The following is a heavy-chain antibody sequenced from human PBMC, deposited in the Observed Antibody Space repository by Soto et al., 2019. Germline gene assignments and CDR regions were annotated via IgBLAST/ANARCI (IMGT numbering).Heavy chain of an antibody. D-gene: IGHD6-19*01. CDR3: ARLLLSGWPQYFFDY. CDR1: GGSISSGAYY. V-gene: IGHV4-31*03. Sequence: SETLSLTCTVSGGSISSGAYYWSWIRQHPGKGLEWIGYIYYSGHTYYNPSLKSRVTISVDTSKNQFSLKLSSVTAADTAVYYCARLLLSGWPQYFFDYWGQGTLVTVSS. J-gene: IGHJ4*02. CDR2: IYYSGHT.